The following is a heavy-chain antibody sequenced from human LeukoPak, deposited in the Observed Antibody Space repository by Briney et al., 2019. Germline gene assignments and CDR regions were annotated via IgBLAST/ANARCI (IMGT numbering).Heavy chain of an antibody. J-gene: IGHJ6*04. CDR2: IYHSGGT. CDR1: GYSISSGYY. V-gene: IGHV4-38-2*01. Sequence: SETLSLTCAVSGYSISSGYYWGWIRQPPGKGLEWIGSIYHSGGTYYNPSLKSRVTISVDTSKNQFSLKLSSVTAADTAVYYCASLYGGYYYYYGMDVWGKGTTVTVSS. CDR3: ASLYGGYYYYYGMDV. D-gene: IGHD3-16*01.